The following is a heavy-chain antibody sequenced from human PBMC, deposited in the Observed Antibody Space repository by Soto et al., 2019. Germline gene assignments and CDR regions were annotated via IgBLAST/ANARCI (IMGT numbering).Heavy chain of an antibody. Sequence: SVKVSCKASGGTFSSYAISWVRQAPGQGLEWMGGIIPIFGTANYAQKFQGRVTITADESTSTAYMELSSLRSEDTAVYYCARVADDAHTYYYDSSGSPTVWGQGTLVTVSS. J-gene: IGHJ4*02. CDR2: IIPIFGTA. D-gene: IGHD3-22*01. V-gene: IGHV1-69*13. CDR3: ARVADDAHTYYYDSSGSPTV. CDR1: GGTFSSYA.